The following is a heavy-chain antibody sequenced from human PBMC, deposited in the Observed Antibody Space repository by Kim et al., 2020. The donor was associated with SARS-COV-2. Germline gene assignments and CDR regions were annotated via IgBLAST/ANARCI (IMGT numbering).Heavy chain of an antibody. D-gene: IGHD3-3*02. J-gene: IGHJ5*02. CDR2: IYYSGST. V-gene: IGHV4-59*01. CDR1: GGSISSYY. Sequence: SETLSLTCTVSGGSISSYYWSWIRQPPGKGLEWIGYIYYSGSTNYNPSLKSRVTISVDTSKNQFSLKLSSVTAADTAVYYCARGPTPLVSTWGQGPLVTVSS. CDR3: ARGPTPLVST.